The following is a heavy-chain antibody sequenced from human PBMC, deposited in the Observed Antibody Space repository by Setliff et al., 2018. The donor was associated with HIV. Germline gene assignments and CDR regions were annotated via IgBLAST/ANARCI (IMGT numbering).Heavy chain of an antibody. CDR3: AKGFRPVDTALVSGPTY. CDR2: ITSSSTI. Sequence: GGSLRLSCAASGFTFSSYAMSWVRQTPEKGLEWVSIITSSSTIYYADSVKGRFIISRDNSQNTLYLQMNSLRADDTTIYYCAKGFRPVDTALVSGPTYWGQGIRVTVSS. V-gene: IGHV3-23*01. CDR1: GFTFSSYA. D-gene: IGHD5-18*01. J-gene: IGHJ4*02.